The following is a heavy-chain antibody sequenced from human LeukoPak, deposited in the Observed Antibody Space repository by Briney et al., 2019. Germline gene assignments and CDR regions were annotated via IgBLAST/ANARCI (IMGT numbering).Heavy chain of an antibody. CDR1: GYSFPSYW. V-gene: IGHV5-51*01. J-gene: IGHJ4*02. Sequence: GESLKISCTGSGYSFPSYWIAWVRQMPGEGLEWMGIIYPGDSGTTYSPSFQAQVTISADKSISTAYLQWSSLKASDTAMYYCARRYTAMAFDYWGQGTLVTVSS. CDR3: ARRYTAMAFDY. D-gene: IGHD5-18*01. CDR2: IYPGDSGT.